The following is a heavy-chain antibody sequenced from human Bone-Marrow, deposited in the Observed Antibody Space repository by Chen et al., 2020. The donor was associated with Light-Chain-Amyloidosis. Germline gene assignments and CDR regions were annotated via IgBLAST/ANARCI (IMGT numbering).Heavy chain of an antibody. CDR3: AKEVGHGDLYNWFDP. CDR1: GGTFSSYA. CDR2: IIPIFGTA. J-gene: IGHJ5*02. V-gene: IGHV1-69*01. D-gene: IGHD4-17*01. Sequence: QVQLVQSGAEVKKPGSSVKVSCKASGGTFSSYAISWVRQAPGQGLEWMGGIIPIFGTANYAPKFQGRVTITADESTSTAYMELSSLRSEDTAVYYFAKEVGHGDLYNWFDPWGQGTLVTVSS.